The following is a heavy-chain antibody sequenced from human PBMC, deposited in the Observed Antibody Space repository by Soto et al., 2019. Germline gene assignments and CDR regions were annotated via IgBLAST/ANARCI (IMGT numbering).Heavy chain of an antibody. V-gene: IGHV1-69*06. J-gene: IGHJ4*02. CDR1: GGTFSSYA. CDR3: ARVTHYYDSSGYYSPFGY. CDR2: IIPIFGTA. D-gene: IGHD3-22*01. Sequence: AASVKVSCKASGGTFSSYAISWVRQAPGQGLEWMGGIIPIFGTANYAQKFQGRVTITADKSTSTAYMELSSLRSEDTAVYYCARVTHYYDSSGYYSPFGYWGQGTLVTVSS.